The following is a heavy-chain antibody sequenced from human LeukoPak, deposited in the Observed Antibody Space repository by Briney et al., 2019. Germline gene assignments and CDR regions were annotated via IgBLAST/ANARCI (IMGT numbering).Heavy chain of an antibody. V-gene: IGHV3-30*18. CDR2: ISYDGSNK. Sequence: GGSLRLSCAASGFTFTNYAMSWVRQAPGKGLEWVAVISYDGSNKYHADSVKGRFTISRDNSKNTLYLQMNSLRAEDTAVYYCAKDLGGAVAGTTFFDYWGQGTLVTVSS. CDR3: AKDLGGAVAGTTFFDY. J-gene: IGHJ4*02. D-gene: IGHD6-19*01. CDR1: GFTFTNYA.